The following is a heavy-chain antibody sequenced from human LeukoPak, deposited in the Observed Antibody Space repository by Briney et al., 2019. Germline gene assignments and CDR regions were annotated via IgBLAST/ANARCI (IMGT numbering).Heavy chain of an antibody. CDR2: ISGSGGST. V-gene: IGHV3-23*01. Sequence: PGGSLRLSCAASGFTFSSYAMSWVRQAPGKGLEWVSAISGSGGSTYCADSVKGRFTISRDNSKNTLYLQMNSLRAEDTAVYYCAKGAIYYDSSGYYYGYYFDYWGQGTLVTVSS. CDR3: AKGAIYYDSSGYYYGYYFDY. D-gene: IGHD3-22*01. J-gene: IGHJ4*02. CDR1: GFTFSSYA.